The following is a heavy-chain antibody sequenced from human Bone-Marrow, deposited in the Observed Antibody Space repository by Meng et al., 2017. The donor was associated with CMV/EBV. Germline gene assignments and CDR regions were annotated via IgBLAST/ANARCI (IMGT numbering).Heavy chain of an antibody. V-gene: IGHV6-1*01. J-gene: IGHJ3*02. CDR1: GDSVSANSAV. CDR2: TYFRSKWYD. Sequence: QTLSLTCVISGDSVSANSAVWNWIRQSPSRGLEWLGRTYFRSKWYDYYAVSVKSRIAINPDTSKNQFSLQLNSVTPEDTAVYYCAREKAGSFDIWGQGTMVTVSS. CDR3: AREKAGSFDI.